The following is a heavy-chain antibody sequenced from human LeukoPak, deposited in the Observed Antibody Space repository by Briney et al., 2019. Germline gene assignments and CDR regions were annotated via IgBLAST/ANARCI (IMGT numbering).Heavy chain of an antibody. J-gene: IGHJ4*02. D-gene: IGHD4-17*01. V-gene: IGHV3-66*01. CDR2: IMPGGHI. Sequence: GGSLRLSCRASGFSVDSVFMNWVRQPPGKGLEWVSFIMPGGHIDYTDSVEGRFIISRDSFKNTLSLQMNSLRVDDSAVYYCARGDSATTTFDFWGQGTLVTVSS. CDR1: GFSVDSVF. CDR3: ARGDSATTTFDF.